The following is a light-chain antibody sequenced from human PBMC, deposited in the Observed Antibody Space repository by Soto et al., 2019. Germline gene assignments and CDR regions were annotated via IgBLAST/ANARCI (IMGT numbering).Light chain of an antibody. CDR3: QQYDTWPPHT. Sequence: EIVVTQSPATLSVSPGERVTLSCRASQSVSNKFAWYQQKPGQAPRILMYDASTRATGIPARFSGSGSGTAFTLTISSLQSEDFAVYYCQQYDTWPPHTFGQGTKLEIK. J-gene: IGKJ2*01. CDR2: DAS. V-gene: IGKV3-15*01. CDR1: QSVSNK.